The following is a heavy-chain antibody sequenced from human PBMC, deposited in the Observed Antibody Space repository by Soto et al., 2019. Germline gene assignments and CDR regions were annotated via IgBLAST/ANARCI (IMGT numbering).Heavy chain of an antibody. Sequence: SVKVSCKASGGTFSSYAISWVRQAPGQGLEWMGGIIPIFGTANYAQKFQGRVTITADESTSTAYMELSSLRSEDTAVYYCARLETYYYGSGRMGYYYYGMDVWGQGTTVTDSS. J-gene: IGHJ6*02. V-gene: IGHV1-69*13. CDR3: ARLETYYYGSGRMGYYYYGMDV. CDR2: IIPIFGTA. D-gene: IGHD3-10*01. CDR1: GGTFSSYA.